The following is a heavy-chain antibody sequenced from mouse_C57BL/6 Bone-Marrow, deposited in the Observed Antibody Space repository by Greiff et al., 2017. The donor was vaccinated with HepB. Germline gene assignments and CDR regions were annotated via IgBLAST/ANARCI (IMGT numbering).Heavy chain of an antibody. J-gene: IGHJ3*01. CDR1: GYTFTSYG. CDR2: IYPRSGNT. CDR3: APQAVITTVVADAY. Sequence: VKLQQSGAELARPGASVKLSCKASGYTFTSYGISWVKQRTGQGLEWIGEIYPRSGNTYYNEKFKGKATLTADKSSSTAYMELRSLTSEDSAVYFCAPQAVITTVVADAYWGQGTLVTVSA. D-gene: IGHD1-1*01. V-gene: IGHV1-81*01.